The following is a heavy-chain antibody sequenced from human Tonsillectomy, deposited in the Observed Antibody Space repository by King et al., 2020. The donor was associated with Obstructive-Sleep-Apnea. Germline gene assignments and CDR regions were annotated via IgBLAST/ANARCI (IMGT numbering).Heavy chain of an antibody. V-gene: IGHV1-18*04. Sequence: QLVQSGAEVKKPGASVKVSCKASGYTFTSYGISWVRQAPGQGLEWMGWISAYNGNTNYAQKLQGRVTMTTDTSTSTAYMELRSLRSDDTAVYYGARGTDSTGYSSGWYGGYYYYYGMDVWGQGTTVTVSS. CDR3: ARGTDSTGYSSGWYGGYYYYYGMDV. J-gene: IGHJ6*02. D-gene: IGHD6-19*01. CDR2: ISAYNGNT. CDR1: GYTFTSYG.